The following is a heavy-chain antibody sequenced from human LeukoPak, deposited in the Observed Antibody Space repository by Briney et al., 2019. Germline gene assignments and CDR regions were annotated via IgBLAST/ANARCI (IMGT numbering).Heavy chain of an antibody. CDR2: IKQDGGEN. CDR3: TRDGDTSGYSD. J-gene: IGHJ4*02. Sequence: GGSLRPSCAASGFTFSSYWMAWVRQGPGKGLEWLATIKQDGGENYYVDSVKGRFTISRDNAKNSLYLQMNSLRAEDTAVYYCTRDGDTSGYSDWGQGTLVTVSS. CDR1: GFTFSSYW. D-gene: IGHD3-22*01. V-gene: IGHV3-7*01.